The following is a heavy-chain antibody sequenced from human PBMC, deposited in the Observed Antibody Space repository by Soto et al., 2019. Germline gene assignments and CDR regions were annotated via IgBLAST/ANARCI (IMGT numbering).Heavy chain of an antibody. V-gene: IGHV1-69*08. CDR2: IIPMFDIA. CDR3: TREKAVACSHKLEGWFDP. CDR1: GGTFSNYT. J-gene: IGHJ5*02. D-gene: IGHD6-19*01. Sequence: QVQLVQSGAEVKKPGSSVKVSCKASGGTFSNYTISWVRQAPGQGLEWMGRIIPMFDIANYPQKFQGRVTITGGKSPSTAYMQLSSLRFEDTAVYYCTREKAVACSHKLEGWFDPWGQGTVVTVSS.